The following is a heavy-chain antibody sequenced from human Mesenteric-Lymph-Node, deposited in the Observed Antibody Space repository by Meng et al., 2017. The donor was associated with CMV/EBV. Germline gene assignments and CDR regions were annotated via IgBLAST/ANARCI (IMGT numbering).Heavy chain of an antibody. D-gene: IGHD5-12*01. Sequence: YTFTSYGISGVRQARGQGREGMGWISAYNGNTDNAQKLQSRVTMTTNTSTNAAYMELRSLRSDDTAVYYGAREGKIVATIPARHSFDYWGQGTLVTVSS. J-gene: IGHJ4*02. CDR3: AREGKIVATIPARHSFDY. V-gene: IGHV1-18*01. CDR2: ISAYNGNT. CDR1: YTFTSYG.